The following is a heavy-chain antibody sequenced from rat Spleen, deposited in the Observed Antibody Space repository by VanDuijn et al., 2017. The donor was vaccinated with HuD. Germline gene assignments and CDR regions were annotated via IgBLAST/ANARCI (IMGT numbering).Heavy chain of an antibody. Sequence: EVRLVESGGLLVQPGRSMKVSCAASGFTFSDYYMAWVRQAPKKGLEWVASISYEGTSTYYGDAVKGRFTISRDNAQSTLYLQMNNLGSEDTAIYYCGREVPPVDHWGQGVMVTVSS. V-gene: IGHV5-22*01. J-gene: IGHJ2*01. CDR2: ISYEGTST. D-gene: IGHD3-7*01. CDR1: GFTFSDYY. CDR3: GREVPPVDH.